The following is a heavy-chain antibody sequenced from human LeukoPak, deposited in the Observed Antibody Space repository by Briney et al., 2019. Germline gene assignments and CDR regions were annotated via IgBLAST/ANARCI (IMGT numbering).Heavy chain of an antibody. D-gene: IGHD6-6*01. CDR1: GFTFSDYY. Sequence: GGSLRLSCAASGFTFSDYYMSWIRQAPGKGLEWVSSISRSSNYIYYADSVKGRFTISRDNAKNSLSLQMNSLRAEDTAVFYCARGGEYSSSPDAFDVWGQGTMVTVSS. J-gene: IGHJ3*01. CDR2: ISRSSNYI. CDR3: ARGGEYSSSPDAFDV. V-gene: IGHV3-11*06.